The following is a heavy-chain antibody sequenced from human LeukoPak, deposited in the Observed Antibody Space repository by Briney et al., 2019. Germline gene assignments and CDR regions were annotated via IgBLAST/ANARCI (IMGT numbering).Heavy chain of an antibody. CDR1: GGTFSSYT. Sequence: SVKVSCKASGGTFSSYTISWVRQAPGQGLEWMGRIIPILGIANYAQKFQGRVTITADKSTSTAYMELSSLRSEDTAVYYCARETVTTVFRFDPWGQGTLVTVSS. D-gene: IGHD4-11*01. CDR2: IIPILGIA. CDR3: ARETVTTVFRFDP. J-gene: IGHJ5*02. V-gene: IGHV1-69*04.